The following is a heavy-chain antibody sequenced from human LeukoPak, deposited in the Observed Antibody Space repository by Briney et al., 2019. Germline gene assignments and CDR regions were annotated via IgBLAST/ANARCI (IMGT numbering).Heavy chain of an antibody. CDR1: GGSISSYY. Sequence: SETLSLTCTVSGGSISSYYWSWIRQPPGKGLEWIGYIQYSGSTNYNPSLKSRVTISVDTSKNQFSLKLSSVTAADTAVYYCARRAAADYYFDYWGQGTLVTVSS. CDR2: IQYSGST. CDR3: ARRAAADYYFDY. J-gene: IGHJ4*02. V-gene: IGHV4-59*08. D-gene: IGHD6-13*01.